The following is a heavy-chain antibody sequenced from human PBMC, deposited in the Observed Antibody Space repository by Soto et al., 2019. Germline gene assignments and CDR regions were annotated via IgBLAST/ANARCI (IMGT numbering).Heavy chain of an antibody. CDR3: VKDYGDYEGFGD. CDR2: INGRGDAT. D-gene: IGHD4-17*01. J-gene: IGHJ4*02. CDR1: GFTFNSHA. V-gene: IGHV3-23*04. Sequence: EMQLVESGEGLVQPGGSLRLSCGASGFTFNSHAMNWVRQAPGKGLEWVSLINGRGDATYYADSVKGRFTISRDNSKNTLYLRMNSLRAEDTAVYYCVKDYGDYEGFGDWGQGTLVSVSS.